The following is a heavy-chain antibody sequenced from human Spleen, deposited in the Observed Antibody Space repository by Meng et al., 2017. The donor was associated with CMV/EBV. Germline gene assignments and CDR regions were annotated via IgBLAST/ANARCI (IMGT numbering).Heavy chain of an antibody. CDR2: INNSGST. CDR1: GGSFSGYY. D-gene: IGHD3-22*01. CDR3: ARGRSGYYGGPYFDY. J-gene: IGHJ4*02. Sequence: QVQLQQWGAGLLKPSGTLSLTCAVYGGSFSGYYWSWIRQPPGKGLEWIGEINNSGSTNYNPSLKSRVTISVDTSKNQFSLKLSSVTAADTAVYYCARGRSGYYGGPYFDYWGQGTLVTVSS. V-gene: IGHV4-34*01.